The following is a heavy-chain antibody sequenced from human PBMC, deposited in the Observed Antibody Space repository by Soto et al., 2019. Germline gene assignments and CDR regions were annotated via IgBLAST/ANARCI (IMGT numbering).Heavy chain of an antibody. CDR3: ARDNLAVQGAFDH. J-gene: IGHJ4*02. Sequence: PGGSLRVSCAASVFVFSDFQLSWVRQAPGRGLEWLASITGTSAFLFYADSIKGRFTISRDNPKNFLFMQMDSLGPEDTAVYYCARDNLAVQGAFDHWGKGALVTVSS. V-gene: IGHV3-21*01. CDR2: ITGTSAFL. CDR1: VFVFSDFQ. D-gene: IGHD3-10*02.